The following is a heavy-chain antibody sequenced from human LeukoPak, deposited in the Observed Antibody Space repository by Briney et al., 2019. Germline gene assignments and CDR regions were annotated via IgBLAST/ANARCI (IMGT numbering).Heavy chain of an antibody. Sequence: PGGSLRLSCAASGFTFSCYDMNWVRPAPGKGLELSVYINYGGTTNYNPSLQTPVTISVDTANNQFSLKLSSVPAADTAVYYCARLGDYYDSSGYYANQGFASWGQETLVTASS. CDR2: INYGGTT. V-gene: IGHV4-59*08. D-gene: IGHD3-22*01. J-gene: IGHJ4*02. CDR1: GFTFSCYD. CDR3: ARLGDYYDSSGYYANQGFAS.